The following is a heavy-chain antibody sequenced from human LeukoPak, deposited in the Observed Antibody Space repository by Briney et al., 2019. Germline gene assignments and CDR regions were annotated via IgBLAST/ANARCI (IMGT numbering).Heavy chain of an antibody. CDR3: AKDAQWLTNYYYYYMDV. CDR1: GFTFSSYG. Sequence: GGSLRLSCAASGFTFSSYGMHWVRQAPGKGLEWVAVISYDGSNKYYADSVKGRFTISRDNSKNTLYLQMNSLRAEDTAVYYCAKDAQWLTNYYYYYMDVWGKGTTVTVSS. J-gene: IGHJ6*03. CDR2: ISYDGSNK. D-gene: IGHD6-19*01. V-gene: IGHV3-30*18.